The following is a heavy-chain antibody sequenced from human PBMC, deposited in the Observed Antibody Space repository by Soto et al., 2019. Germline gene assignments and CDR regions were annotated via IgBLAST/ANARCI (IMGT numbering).Heavy chain of an antibody. CDR2: TYYRSKWYY. V-gene: IGHV6-1*01. Sequence: PSQTLSVTCAITGDSVSSNSAGWSWVRQSPSRGLEWLGRTYYRSKWYYEYAVSVRGRITINPDTSKNQYSLQLNSVTPEDTGVYFCARGEQYSGRIFDYWGQGTLVTVPQ. CDR1: GDSVSSNSAG. J-gene: IGHJ4*01. D-gene: IGHD1-26*01. CDR3: ARGEQYSGRIFDY.